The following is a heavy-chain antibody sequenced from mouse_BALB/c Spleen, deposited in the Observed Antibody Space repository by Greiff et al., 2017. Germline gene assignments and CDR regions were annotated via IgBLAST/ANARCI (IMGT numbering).Heavy chain of an antibody. CDR3: ARKASYYGSSWGYLDV. CDR2: INPYNDGT. Sequence: VQLQQSGPELVKPGASVKMSCKASGYTFTSYVMHWVKQKPGQGLEWIGYINPYNDGTKYNEKFKGKATLTSDKSSSTAYMELSSLTSEDSAVYYCARKASYYGSSWGYLDVWGAGTTVTVSS. J-gene: IGHJ1*01. D-gene: IGHD1-1*01. V-gene: IGHV1-14*01. CDR1: GYTFTSYV.